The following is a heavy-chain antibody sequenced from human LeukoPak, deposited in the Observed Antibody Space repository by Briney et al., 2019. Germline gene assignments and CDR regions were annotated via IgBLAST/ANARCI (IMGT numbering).Heavy chain of an antibody. J-gene: IGHJ4*02. D-gene: IGHD3-16*02. CDR3: ARIRGYDYVWGSYRSYYFDY. Sequence: SGPSLLKPPQPLTLTFTFSGFSLSTRGMCVSWIRQPPGQALEWLAHIEWDDDKYCSTSLKTRLTISKDTSKSHVVLIMTNMDPVDTATYYCARIRGYDYVWGSYRSYYFDYWGQGTLVTVSS. V-gene: IGHV2-70*01. CDR2: IEWDDDK. CDR1: GFSLSTRGMC.